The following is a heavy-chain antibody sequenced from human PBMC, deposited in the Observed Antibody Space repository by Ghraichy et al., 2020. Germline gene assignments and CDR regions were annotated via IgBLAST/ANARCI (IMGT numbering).Heavy chain of an antibody. V-gene: IGHV4-34*01. Sequence: SETLSLTCAVYGGSFSSYYWSWIRQPPGKGLKWIGQINHSGSTNYNPSLKSRVTISVDTSRNQFSLKLSSVTAADTAVYYCAKRTTGTTRYFAYWGQGTLVTVSA. CDR3: AKRTTGTTRYFAY. CDR2: INHSGST. D-gene: IGHD1-1*01. J-gene: IGHJ4*02. CDR1: GGSFSSYY.